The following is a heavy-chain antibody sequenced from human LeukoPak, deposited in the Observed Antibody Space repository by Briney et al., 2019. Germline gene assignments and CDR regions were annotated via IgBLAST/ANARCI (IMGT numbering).Heavy chain of an antibody. Sequence: SVKVSCKASGYSFTSYGISLVRQAPGQGLEWTGRTFLILGITSYAQEFPGKGAITADKYTITDSLELRSQRSEDTAVYYYARMWSTATSGWNCFDPWGQGTLVTVSS. CDR3: ARMWSTATSGWNCFDP. D-gene: IGHD6-13*01. V-gene: IGHV1-69*04. CDR2: TFLILGIT. CDR1: GYSFTSYG. J-gene: IGHJ5*02.